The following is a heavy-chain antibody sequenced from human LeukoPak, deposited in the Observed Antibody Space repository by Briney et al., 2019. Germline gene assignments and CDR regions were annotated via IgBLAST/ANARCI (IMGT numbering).Heavy chain of an antibody. Sequence: PGGSLRLSCAASGFTFSSYAMHWVRQAPGKGLEWVAVISYDGSNKYYADSVKGRFTISRDNSKTTVYLEMNSLRVEDTALYYCARDKGERRYFDWVFDNWGRGTLVTVSS. J-gene: IGHJ4*02. CDR1: GFTFSSYA. V-gene: IGHV3-30-3*01. D-gene: IGHD3-9*01. CDR2: ISYDGSNK. CDR3: ARDKGERRYFDWVFDN.